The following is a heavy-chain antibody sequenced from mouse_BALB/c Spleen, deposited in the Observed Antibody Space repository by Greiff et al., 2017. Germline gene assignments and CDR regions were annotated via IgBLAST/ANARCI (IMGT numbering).Heavy chain of an antibody. Sequence: DLVKPGASVKLSCKASGYTFTSYWINWIKQRPGQGLEWIGRIAPGSGSTYYNEMFKGKATLTVDTSSSTAYIQLSSLSSEDSAVYFCARGGMDYDGFADWGQGTLVTVAA. D-gene: IGHD2-4*01. V-gene: IGHV1S41*01. CDR2: IAPGSGST. CDR1: GYTFTSYW. CDR3: ARGGMDYDGFAD. J-gene: IGHJ3*01.